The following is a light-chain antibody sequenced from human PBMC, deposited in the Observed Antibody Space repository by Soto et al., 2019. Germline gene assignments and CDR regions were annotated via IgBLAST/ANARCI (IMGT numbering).Light chain of an antibody. Sequence: EIVLTQSPGTLSLSPGERATLSCRASQSVNSDYLAWYRQRPGQPPRLLIYGASSRATGIPDRFSGSGSGTEFTLTISRLEPEDFAVYYCHQYGYGRDTGGQGTKLEI. CDR1: QSVNSDY. J-gene: IGKJ2*01. CDR2: GAS. V-gene: IGKV3-20*01. CDR3: HQYGYGRDT.